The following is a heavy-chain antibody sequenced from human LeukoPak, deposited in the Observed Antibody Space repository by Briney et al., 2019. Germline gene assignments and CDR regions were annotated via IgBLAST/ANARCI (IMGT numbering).Heavy chain of an antibody. V-gene: IGHV4-59*01. CDR3: ARGGRNVYPHSPFDP. Sequence: SETLSLTCTVSGGSISSYYWSWIRQPPGKGLEWIGYIYYSGSTNYNPSLKSRVTISVDTSKNQFSLKLSSVTAADTAVYYCARGGRNVYPHSPFDPWGQGTLVTVSS. CDR2: IYYSGST. J-gene: IGHJ5*02. D-gene: IGHD5/OR15-5a*01. CDR1: GGSISSYY.